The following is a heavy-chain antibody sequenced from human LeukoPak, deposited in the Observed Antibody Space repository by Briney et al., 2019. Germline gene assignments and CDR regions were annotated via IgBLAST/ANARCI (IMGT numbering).Heavy chain of an antibody. V-gene: IGHV3-66*01. Sequence: PGGSLRLSCAASGFTVSSNYVSWVRQAPGKGLEWVSSIYRDGSTYYADSVKGRFTISRDNSMNTLNLQMNNLRVEDTAVYYCARVMTAITNWFDPWGQGTLVTVSS. CDR1: GFTVSSNY. CDR2: IYRDGST. J-gene: IGHJ5*02. D-gene: IGHD2-21*02. CDR3: ARVMTAITNWFDP.